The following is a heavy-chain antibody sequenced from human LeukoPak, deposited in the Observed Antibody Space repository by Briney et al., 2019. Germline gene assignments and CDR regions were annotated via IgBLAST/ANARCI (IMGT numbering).Heavy chain of an antibody. CDR2: IYHSGST. J-gene: IGHJ5*02. CDR3: ARGGKYYYDSSGYYYRPIARTNWFDP. V-gene: IGHV4-4*02. D-gene: IGHD3-22*01. Sequence: SETLSLTCAVSGGSISSSNWWSWVRQPPGKGLEWIGEIYHSGSTNYNPSLKSRVTISVDKSKNQFSLKLSSVTAADTAVYYCARGGKYYYDSSGYYYRPIARTNWFDPWGQGTLVTVSS. CDR1: GGSISSSNW.